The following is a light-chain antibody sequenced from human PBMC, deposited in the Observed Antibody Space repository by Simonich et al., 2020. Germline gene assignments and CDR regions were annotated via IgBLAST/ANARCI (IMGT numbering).Light chain of an antibody. J-gene: IGKJ2*01. CDR3: QQYNSYSDT. Sequence: DIQMTHSPSSLSASVGDRVTITCQGSQDISNYLNWYQQKPGKAPKLLTYDASNLETGVPSRFSGSGSGTDFTFTISSLQPDDFATYYCQQYNSYSDTFGQGTKLEIK. V-gene: IGKV1-33*01. CDR2: DAS. CDR1: QDISNY.